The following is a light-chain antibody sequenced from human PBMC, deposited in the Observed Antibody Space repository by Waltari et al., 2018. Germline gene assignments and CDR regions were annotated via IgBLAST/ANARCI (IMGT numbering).Light chain of an antibody. CDR2: ATS. CDR3: QQYNKWPPT. J-gene: IGKJ4*01. Sequence: LMTQSPATLSVSPGEGATLSCRASQSVSSDLAWYQQKPGQAPRLLIYATSTRATGIPVRFSGSGSGTEFSLTISSLQSEDLAIYHCQQYNKWPPTFGGGTKLEIK. V-gene: IGKV3-15*01. CDR1: QSVSSD.